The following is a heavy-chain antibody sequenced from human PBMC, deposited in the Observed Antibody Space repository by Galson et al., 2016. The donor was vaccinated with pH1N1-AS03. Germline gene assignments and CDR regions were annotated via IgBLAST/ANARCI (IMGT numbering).Heavy chain of an antibody. CDR2: IIPIFGSP. CDR3: AKEGLEIPLGWFDP. D-gene: IGHD2-2*02. J-gene: IGHJ5*02. Sequence: SVKVSCKAYGVTFSTFSITWVRQAPGQGLEWMGSIIPIFGSPQYTEKFQDRVTITADEPTNTVFMELSSLTSDDTAFYYCAKEGLEIPLGWFDPWGQGTLVTVSS. CDR1: GVTFSTFS. V-gene: IGHV1-69*13.